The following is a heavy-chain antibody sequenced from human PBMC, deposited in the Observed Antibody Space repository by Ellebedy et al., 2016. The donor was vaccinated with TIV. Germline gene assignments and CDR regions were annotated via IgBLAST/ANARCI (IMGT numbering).Heavy chain of an antibody. J-gene: IGHJ3*02. CDR1: GFSFRYYG. CDR2: IQYDGSDK. Sequence: GESLKISCAASGFSFRYYGMYWVRQAPGKGLEWAAFIQYDGSDKHYSDSVKCRFTVSRDSSKNTLYLQMNSLRPEDTAVYYCAKLIQHTDRGAVDIWGQGAMVTVSS. CDR3: AKLIQHTDRGAVDI. V-gene: IGHV3-30*02. D-gene: IGHD2-21*01.